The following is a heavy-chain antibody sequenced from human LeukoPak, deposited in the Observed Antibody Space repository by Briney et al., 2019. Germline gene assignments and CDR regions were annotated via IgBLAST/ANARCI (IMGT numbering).Heavy chain of an antibody. CDR1: GGSISSYY. CDR2: IYYSGST. D-gene: IGHD5-12*01. CDR3: ARDRYSGYDSFFDY. J-gene: IGHJ4*02. Sequence: PSETLSLTCSVSGGSISSYYWSWIRQPPGKGLEGIGYIYYSGSTNYNPSLTSRVTISVDTSKNQFSLKLSSVTAADTAVYYCARDRYSGYDSFFDYWGQGTLVTVSS. V-gene: IGHV4-59*01.